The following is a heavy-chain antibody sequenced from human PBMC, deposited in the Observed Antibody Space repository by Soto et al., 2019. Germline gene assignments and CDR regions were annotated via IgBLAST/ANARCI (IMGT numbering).Heavy chain of an antibody. CDR2: IYYSGST. J-gene: IGHJ4*02. D-gene: IGHD3-16*01. V-gene: IGHV4-30-4*01. Sequence: SETLSLTCTVSGGSISSGDYYWSWIRQPPGKGLEWIGYIYYSGSTYYNPSLKSRVTISVDTSKNQFSLKLSSVTAADTAVYYCARGLRGDYFDYWGQGTLVTVSS. CDR3: ARGLRGDYFDY. CDR1: GGSISSGDYY.